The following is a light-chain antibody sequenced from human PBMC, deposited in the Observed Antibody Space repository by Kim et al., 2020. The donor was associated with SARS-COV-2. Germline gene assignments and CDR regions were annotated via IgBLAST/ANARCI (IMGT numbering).Light chain of an antibody. CDR1: RRRSYY. CDR2: GKN. J-gene: IGLJ2*01. Sequence: GQTVRVTGQGDRRRSYYANWYQQKPGQAPLLVIYGKNNLPSRIPDRFSGSTSGSTASLTISGAQAEDEADYYCNSRDSGGNHVVFGGGTQLTVL. CDR3: NSRDSGGNHVV. V-gene: IGLV3-19*01.